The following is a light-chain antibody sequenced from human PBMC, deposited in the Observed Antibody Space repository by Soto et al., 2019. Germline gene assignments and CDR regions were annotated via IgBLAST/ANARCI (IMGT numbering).Light chain of an antibody. CDR2: GNN. CDR3: QSYDSGLSAVV. J-gene: IGLJ2*01. V-gene: IGLV1-40*01. CDR1: SSDIGAGYD. Sequence: QSVLTQPPSVSGAPGQRVTISCTGSSSDIGAGYDVQWYHLLPGTAPRLLIYGNNNRASGVPDRFSGSKSGTSASLAITGLQAADEADYYCQSYDSGLSAVVFGGGTQLTVL.